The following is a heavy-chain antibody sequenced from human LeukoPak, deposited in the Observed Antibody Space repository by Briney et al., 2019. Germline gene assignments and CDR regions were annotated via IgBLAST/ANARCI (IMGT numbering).Heavy chain of an antibody. CDR3: ARRLYYYDSSLAFDI. J-gene: IGHJ3*02. CDR1: GGSISSSSYY. Sequence: SETLSLTCTVSGGSISSSSYYWGWIRQPPGKGLEWIGSTYYSGSTYYNPSLKSRVTISVDTSENQFSLKLSSVTAADTAVYYCARRLYYYDSSLAFDIWGQGTMVTVSS. CDR2: TYYSGST. D-gene: IGHD3-22*01. V-gene: IGHV4-39*01.